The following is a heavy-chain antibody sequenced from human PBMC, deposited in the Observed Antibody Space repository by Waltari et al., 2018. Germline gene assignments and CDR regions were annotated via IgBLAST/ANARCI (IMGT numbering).Heavy chain of an antibody. CDR3: ARDRTYYDFTKYYFDY. Sequence: EVQLVESGGGLVQPGGYLRLSCAASGFTFSSYWMSWVRQAPGKGLEWVANIKQNGSEKYYVDSVKGRFTISRDNAKNSLYLQMNSLRAEDTAVYYCARDRTYYDFTKYYFDYWGQGTLVTVSS. J-gene: IGHJ4*02. CDR1: GFTFSSYW. V-gene: IGHV3-7*04. D-gene: IGHD3-3*01. CDR2: IKQNGSEK.